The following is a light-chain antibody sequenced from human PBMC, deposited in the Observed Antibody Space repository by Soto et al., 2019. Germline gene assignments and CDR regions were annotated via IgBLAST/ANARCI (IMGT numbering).Light chain of an antibody. V-gene: IGLV7-46*01. CDR3: LLSQDSGIRV. J-gene: IGLJ3*02. CDR1: PGAVTSSHY. Sequence: QAVVTQEPSLTVSPGGTVTLTCGSSPGAVTSSHYPYWFQQKPGQAPTTLIHDTSNKHSWTPARFSGSLLEGKAALTLSGAQPEDEAKYYCLLSQDSGIRVFGGGTKLTVL. CDR2: DTS.